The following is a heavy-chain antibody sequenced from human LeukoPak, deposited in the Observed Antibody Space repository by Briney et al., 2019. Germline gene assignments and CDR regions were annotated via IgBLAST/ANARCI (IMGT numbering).Heavy chain of an antibody. J-gene: IGHJ4*02. D-gene: IGHD3-22*01. Sequence: PGRSLRLSCAASGFTFSNYGMSWVRQAPAKGLEWVSDISGSGGSTYYADSVKGRFTISRDNSKNTVYLQMNSLRADDTAVYYCAKGLRGVVINFDYRGQGTLVTVSS. V-gene: IGHV3-23*01. CDR1: GFTFSNYG. CDR3: AKGLRGVVINFDY. CDR2: ISGSGGST.